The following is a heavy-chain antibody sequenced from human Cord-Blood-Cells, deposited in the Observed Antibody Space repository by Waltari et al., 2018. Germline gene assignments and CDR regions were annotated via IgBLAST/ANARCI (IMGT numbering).Heavy chain of an antibody. CDR2: IYYSGST. CDR3: AREGCSSTSCIGGNYYYMDV. J-gene: IGHJ6*03. V-gene: IGHV4-31*03. D-gene: IGHD2-2*01. Sequence: QVQLQESGPGLVKPSQTLSLTCTVSGGSISSGGYYWRWFRQHPGKGLEWIGYIYYSGSTYYNPSLKSRVTISVDTSKNQFSLKLSSVTAADTAVYYCAREGCSSTSCIGGNYYYMDVWGKGTTVTVSS. CDR1: GGSISSGGYY.